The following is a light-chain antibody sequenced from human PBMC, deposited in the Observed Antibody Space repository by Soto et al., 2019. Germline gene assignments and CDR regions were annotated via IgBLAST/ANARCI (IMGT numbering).Light chain of an antibody. J-gene: IGKJ3*01. CDR2: GAS. Sequence: PGERATLSCRASQSVGSNYLAWYQQKPGQAPRVLIYGASSRATGIPDRFSGSGSGADFTLTISRLEPEDFAVYYCQQYTTSPFTFGPGTKVDIK. CDR3: QQYTTSPFT. CDR1: QSVGSNY. V-gene: IGKV3-20*01.